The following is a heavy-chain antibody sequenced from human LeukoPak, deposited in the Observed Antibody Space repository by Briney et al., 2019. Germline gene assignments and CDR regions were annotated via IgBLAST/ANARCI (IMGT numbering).Heavy chain of an antibody. CDR1: GFTFSSYA. CDR3: ARDYSGSYEVDY. D-gene: IGHD1-26*01. Sequence: GRSLRLSCAASGFTFSSYAMHWVRQAPGKGLEWVAVISYDGSNKYYADSVKGRFTISRDNSKNTLYLQMNSLRAEDTDVYYCARDYSGSYEVDYWGQGTLVTVSS. V-gene: IGHV3-30-3*01. J-gene: IGHJ4*02. CDR2: ISYDGSNK.